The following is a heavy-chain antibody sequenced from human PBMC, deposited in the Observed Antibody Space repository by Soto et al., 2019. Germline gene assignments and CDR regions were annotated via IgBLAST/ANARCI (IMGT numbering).Heavy chain of an antibody. CDR3: ARRYSSAWLFDY. CDR2: IYYSGST. Sequence: QVQLQESGPGLVKPLETLSLTCTVSGDSISTYYWSWMRQPPGKGLEWIGYIYYSGSTNYNPSLKSRVTISVDTSKNQFSLKLTSVTAADTAVYYCARRYSSAWLFDYWGQGTLVTVSS. CDR1: GDSISTYY. J-gene: IGHJ4*02. V-gene: IGHV4-59*01. D-gene: IGHD6-19*01.